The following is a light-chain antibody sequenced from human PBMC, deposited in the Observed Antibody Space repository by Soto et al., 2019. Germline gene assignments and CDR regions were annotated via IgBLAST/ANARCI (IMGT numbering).Light chain of an antibody. CDR2: GAS. CDR3: QQYDNWPRT. V-gene: IGKV3-15*01. Sequence: EIVSTQSPATPSVSPGERATLSCLASQSVSSNLAWYQQKPGQAPRLLIYGASTRATGIPARFSGSGSGTEFTLTISSLQSEDFAVYYCQQYDNWPRTFGQGTKVEIK. J-gene: IGKJ1*01. CDR1: QSVSSN.